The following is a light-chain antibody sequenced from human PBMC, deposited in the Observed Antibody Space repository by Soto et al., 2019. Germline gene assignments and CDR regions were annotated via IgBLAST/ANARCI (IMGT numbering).Light chain of an antibody. CDR1: NNDIGGYNY. CDR2: EVS. CDR3: SSYRTTSPCV. Sequence: QSALTSAAPGCASPGQSITISCTGTNNDIGGYNYVSWYDHHPGKAPRLIIYEVSNRPSGVSNRFSGSKSGNTAYLTISGLQAEDEAHYYCSSYRTTSPCVFGTGTKVT. V-gene: IGLV2-14*01. J-gene: IGLJ1*01.